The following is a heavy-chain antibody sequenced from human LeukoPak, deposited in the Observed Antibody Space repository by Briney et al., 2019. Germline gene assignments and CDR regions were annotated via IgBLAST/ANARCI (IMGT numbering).Heavy chain of an antibody. J-gene: IGHJ5*02. CDR2: INHSGST. D-gene: IGHD1-26*01. Sequence: SETLSLTCAVYGGSFSGYYWSWIRQPPGKGLEWIGEINHSGSTNYNPSLKSRVTISVDTSKNQFSLKLSSVTAADTAVYYCARGRGGSYYGNWFDPWGQGTLVTVSS. V-gene: IGHV4-34*01. CDR3: ARGRGGSYYGNWFDP. CDR1: GGSFSGYY.